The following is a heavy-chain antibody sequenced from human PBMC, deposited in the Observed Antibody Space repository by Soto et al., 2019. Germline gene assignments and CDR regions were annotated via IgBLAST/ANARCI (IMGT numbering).Heavy chain of an antibody. J-gene: IGHJ6*02. V-gene: IGHV1-18*01. CDR2: ISAYNGNT. Sequence: ASVKVSCKASGYTFTSYGISWVRQAPGQGLEWMGWISAYNGNTNYAQKLQGRVTMTTDTSTSTAYMELRSLRSDDTAVYYCARDHSGYEFEGPTYYYYYGMDVWGQGTTVTVSS. CDR3: ARDHSGYEFEGPTYYYYYGMDV. D-gene: IGHD5-12*01. CDR1: GYTFTSYG.